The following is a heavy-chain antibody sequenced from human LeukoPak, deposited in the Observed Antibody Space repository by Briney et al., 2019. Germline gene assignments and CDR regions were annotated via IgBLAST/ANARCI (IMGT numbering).Heavy chain of an antibody. CDR3: ARYGSTIFDI. Sequence: SETLSLTCSVSGGSISSYYWSWIRQSAGKGLEWIGRIYSSGSTNYNPSLKSRVTMSIDTSKNSISLKLSSATAADTAVYYCARYGSTIFDIWGRGTIVTVSS. V-gene: IGHV4-4*07. CDR1: GGSISSYY. D-gene: IGHD2-2*03. CDR2: IYSSGST. J-gene: IGHJ3*02.